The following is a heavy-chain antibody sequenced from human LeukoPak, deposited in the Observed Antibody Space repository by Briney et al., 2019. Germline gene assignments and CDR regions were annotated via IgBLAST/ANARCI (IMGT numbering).Heavy chain of an antibody. CDR3: AREWGQYNWNYVLYY. CDR2: ISYDGNNQ. V-gene: IGHV3-30*04. J-gene: IGHJ4*02. Sequence: GGSLRLSCAASGFTFSDYRMHWVRQAPGKGLEWVAVISYDGNNQYYADSVKGRFTISRDNSKNTLYLQMNSLRAEDTSIYYCAREWGQYNWNYVLYYWGQGSLVTVSS. D-gene: IGHD1-7*01. CDR1: GFTFSDYR.